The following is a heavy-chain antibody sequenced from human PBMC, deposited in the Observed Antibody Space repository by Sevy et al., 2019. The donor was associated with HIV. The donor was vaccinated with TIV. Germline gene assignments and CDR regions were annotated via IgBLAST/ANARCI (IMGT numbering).Heavy chain of an antibody. D-gene: IGHD3-22*01. V-gene: IGHV3-23*01. CDR3: ARKYDSSGYFDY. J-gene: IGHJ4*02. CDR1: GFTFSNYA. Sequence: GGSLRLSCAASGFTFSNYAMNWVRQAPGKGLEWVSGISGSGGSGTKTNYANSVKGRFTIFRDDSKNSLFLQLNSLRAEDTAIYYCARKYDSSGYFDYWGQGTLVTVSS. CDR2: ISGSGGSGTKT.